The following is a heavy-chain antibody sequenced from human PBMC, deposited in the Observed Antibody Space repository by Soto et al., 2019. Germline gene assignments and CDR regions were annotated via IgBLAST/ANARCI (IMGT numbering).Heavy chain of an antibody. Sequence: TSETLSLTYTVSGGSISTVDYWWSWIRQSPDMGLEWIGHIYDGGRTYNNPSLESRVTMSVDTSKSQLSLTLSSVSAADTAVYYCARGPSGDKVDSWGQGTLVTVSS. CDR2: IYDGGRT. CDR3: ARGPSGDKVDS. J-gene: IGHJ4*02. D-gene: IGHD7-27*01. CDR1: GGSISTVDYW. V-gene: IGHV4-30-4*01.